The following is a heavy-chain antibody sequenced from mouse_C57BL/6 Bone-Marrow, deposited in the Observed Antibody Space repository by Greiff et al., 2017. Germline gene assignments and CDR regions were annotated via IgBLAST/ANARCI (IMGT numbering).Heavy chain of an antibody. J-gene: IGHJ4*01. CDR3: TITTVAHYYAMDY. D-gene: IGHD1-1*01. CDR2: IYPGSGNT. CDR1: GYTFTDYY. V-gene: IGHV1-76*01. Sequence: QVQLQQSGAELVRPGASVKLSCKASGYTFTDYYINWVKQRPGQGLEWIARIYPGSGNTYYNEKFKGKATLTAEKSSSTAYMQLSSLTSEDSAVYFCTITTVAHYYAMDYWGQGTSVTVSS.